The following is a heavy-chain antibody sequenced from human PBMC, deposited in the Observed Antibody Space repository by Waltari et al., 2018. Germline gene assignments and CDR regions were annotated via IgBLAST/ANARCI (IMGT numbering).Heavy chain of an antibody. D-gene: IGHD6-6*01. CDR1: GGSISSYY. V-gene: IGHV4-4*07. J-gene: IGHJ6*03. Sequence: QVQLQESGPGLVKPSETLSLTCTVSGGSISSYYWSWIRQPAGKGLEWIGRIYTSGSTNYNPSLKSRVTMSVDTSKNQFSLKLSSVTAADTAVYYCVRGSAARFYYYYYMDVWGKGTTVTISS. CDR3: VRGSAARFYYYYYMDV. CDR2: IYTSGST.